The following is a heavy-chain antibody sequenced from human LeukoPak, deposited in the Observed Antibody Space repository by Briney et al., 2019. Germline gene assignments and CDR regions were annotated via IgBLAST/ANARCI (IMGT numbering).Heavy chain of an antibody. Sequence: GRSLRLSCAASGFTFSNYAMHWVRQAPGKGLEWVAFVSYDGSWDSHSDSVKGRFTISRDDSKNTLYLQMTRLRAEDTAVYYCTREERGYIPAFWGQGTLVTVSS. CDR2: VSYDGSWD. D-gene: IGHD3-16*02. V-gene: IGHV3-30*01. CDR3: TREERGYIPAF. J-gene: IGHJ4*02. CDR1: GFTFSNYA.